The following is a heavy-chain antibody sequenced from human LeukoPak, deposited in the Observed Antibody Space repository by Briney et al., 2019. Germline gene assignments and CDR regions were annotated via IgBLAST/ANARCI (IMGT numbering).Heavy chain of an antibody. CDR1: GYSFISYW. Sequence: GESLQISCKGSGYSFISYWIGWVRQMPGKGLEWMGIIYPGDSDTRYSPSFQGQVTISADKSINTAYLQWSSLKASGTAMYYCARRAAMAYYFDYWGQGTLVTVSS. V-gene: IGHV5-51*01. CDR2: IYPGDSDT. D-gene: IGHD2-2*01. J-gene: IGHJ4*02. CDR3: ARRAAMAYYFDY.